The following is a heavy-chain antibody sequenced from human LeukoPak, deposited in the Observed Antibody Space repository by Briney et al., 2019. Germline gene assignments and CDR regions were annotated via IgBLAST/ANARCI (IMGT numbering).Heavy chain of an antibody. CDR1: GFTFSSYS. V-gene: IGHV3-33*08. CDR2: IWYDGSNK. D-gene: IGHD2-2*03. CDR3: ARARLGSVDY. J-gene: IGHJ4*02. Sequence: PGGSLRLSCAASGFTFSSYSMNWVRQAPGKGLEWVAVIWYDGSNKYYADSVKGRFTISRDNSKNTLYLQMNSLRAEDTAVYYCARARLGSVDYWGQGTLVTVSS.